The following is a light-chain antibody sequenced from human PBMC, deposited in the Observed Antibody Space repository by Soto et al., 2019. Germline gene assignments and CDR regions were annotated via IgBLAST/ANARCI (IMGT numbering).Light chain of an antibody. Sequence: QSVLAQAPSASGTPGQRVTISCSGSSSNIGNSTVNWYQQFPGTAPKLLIYANNRRPSGVPDRFSGSKSGTSASLAISGLQSEDEADYHCAAWDDSLNGYVFGAGTQVTVL. CDR1: SSNIGNST. CDR3: AAWDDSLNGYV. V-gene: IGLV1-44*01. J-gene: IGLJ1*01. CDR2: ANN.